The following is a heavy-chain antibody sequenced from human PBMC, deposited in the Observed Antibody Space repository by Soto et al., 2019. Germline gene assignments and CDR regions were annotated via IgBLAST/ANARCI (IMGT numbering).Heavy chain of an antibody. J-gene: IGHJ6*03. CDR3: ARVLREETHPVVVVAATFSYYYYYMDV. V-gene: IGHV3-74*01. CDR2: INSDGSST. CDR1: GFTFSSYW. D-gene: IGHD2-15*01. Sequence: GGSLRLSCAASGFTFSSYWMHWVRQAPGKGLVWVSRINSDGSSTSYADSVKGRFTISRDNAKNTLYLQMNSLRAEDTAVYYCARVLREETHPVVVVAATFSYYYYYMDVWGKGTTVTVSS.